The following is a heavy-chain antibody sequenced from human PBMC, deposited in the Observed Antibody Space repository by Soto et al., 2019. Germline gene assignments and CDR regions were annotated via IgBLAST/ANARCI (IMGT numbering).Heavy chain of an antibody. CDR2: INAGNGNT. CDR3: ARGNYYDSSGSHLAFDI. Sequence: QVQLVQSGAEVKKPGASVKVSCKASGYTFTSYAMHWVRQAPGQRLEWMGWINAGNGNTKYSQKFQGRVTITRDTSASTAYMELSSLRSEDTAVYYCARGNYYDSSGSHLAFDIWGQGTMVTVSS. V-gene: IGHV1-3*01. D-gene: IGHD3-22*01. CDR1: GYTFTSYA. J-gene: IGHJ3*02.